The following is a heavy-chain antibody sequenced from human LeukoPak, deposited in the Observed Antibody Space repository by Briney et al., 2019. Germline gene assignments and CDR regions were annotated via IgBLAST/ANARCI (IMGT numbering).Heavy chain of an antibody. V-gene: IGHV4-61*02. CDR1: GGSISSGSHY. J-gene: IGHJ4*02. Sequence: SETLSLTCSVSGGSISSGSHYWSWIRQPAGKGLEWIGRIYTSGSTNYNPSLKSRVTISVDTSKNQFSLKLSSVTAADTAVYYCARELWTCFDYWGQGILVTVSS. D-gene: IGHD2-21*01. CDR2: IYTSGST. CDR3: ARELWTCFDY.